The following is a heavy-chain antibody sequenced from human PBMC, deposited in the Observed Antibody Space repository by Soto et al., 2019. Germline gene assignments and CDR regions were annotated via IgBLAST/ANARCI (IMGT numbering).Heavy chain of an antibody. Sequence: SETLSLTCAVYGGAFSGYYCICIGQPPCKGLEWIGEINHSGSTNYNPSLKSRVTISVDTSKNQFSLKLSSVTAADTAVYYCARVHQTVTRYYYYGMDVWGQGTTVTVSS. CDR3: ARVHQTVTRYYYYGMDV. CDR1: GGAFSGYY. CDR2: INHSGST. J-gene: IGHJ6*02. V-gene: IGHV4-34*01.